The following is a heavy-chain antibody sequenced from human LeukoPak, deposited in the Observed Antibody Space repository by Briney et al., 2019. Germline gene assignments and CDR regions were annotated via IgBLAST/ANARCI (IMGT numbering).Heavy chain of an antibody. CDR1: GGSFSDYY. CDR3: ARWVTGANWFDP. V-gene: IGHV4-34*01. J-gene: IGHJ5*02. CDR2: INHSGST. D-gene: IGHD2-21*02. Sequence: PSETLSLTCAVYGGSFSDYYWTWIRQTPGKGLEWIGEINHSGSTNYNPSLKSRVTISVDTSKNQFSLKLSSVTAADTAVYYCARWVTGANWFDPWGQGTLVTVSS.